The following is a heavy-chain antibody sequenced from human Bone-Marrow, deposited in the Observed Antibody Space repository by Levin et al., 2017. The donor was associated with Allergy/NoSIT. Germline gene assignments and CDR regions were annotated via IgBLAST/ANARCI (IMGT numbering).Heavy chain of an antibody. V-gene: IGHV3-23*01. D-gene: IGHD2-21*02. J-gene: IGHJ6*02. CDR2: INGGDDKT. Sequence: GGSLRLSCVVSGFTLDNYAMTWVRQAPGKGLEWVSTINGGDDKTYYADFVKGRFTISRDISKNTLYPQMTSLRAEDTAVDSCAKGGSLNCCSSYGMDIWGPGTTFTVSS. CDR3: AKGGSLNCCSSYGMDI. CDR1: GFTLDNYA.